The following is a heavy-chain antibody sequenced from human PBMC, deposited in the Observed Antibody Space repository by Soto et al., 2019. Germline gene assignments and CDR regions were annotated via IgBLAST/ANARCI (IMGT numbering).Heavy chain of an antibody. CDR2: ISYDGSNT. J-gene: IGHJ4*02. D-gene: IGHD6-19*01. Sequence: QVQLVESGGGVVQPGRSLRLSCAASGFTFSSYGMHWVRQAPGKGLEWVAVISYDGSNTYYADSVKGRFTISRDNSKNTLYLQMNSLRAEDTAVYYCAKDRNVYSSGWYAPSLDYWGQGTLVTVSS. CDR3: AKDRNVYSSGWYAPSLDY. V-gene: IGHV3-30*18. CDR1: GFTFSSYG.